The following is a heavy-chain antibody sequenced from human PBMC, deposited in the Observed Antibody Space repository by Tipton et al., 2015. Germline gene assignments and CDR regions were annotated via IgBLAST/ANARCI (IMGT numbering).Heavy chain of an antibody. V-gene: IGHV4-61*01. CDR3: ARDIGGSAVAATLYDYYYGMDV. Sequence: TLSLTCTVSGGPVTSGSYYWSWIRQPPGKGLEWVGYVYYTGNTNYNPSLKSRVTISVDTSKNEFSLNLRSVTAADTAVYYCARDIGGSAVAATLYDYYYGMDVWGQGTTVTVTS. J-gene: IGHJ6*02. CDR2: VYYTGNT. CDR1: GGPVTSGSYY. D-gene: IGHD2-15*01.